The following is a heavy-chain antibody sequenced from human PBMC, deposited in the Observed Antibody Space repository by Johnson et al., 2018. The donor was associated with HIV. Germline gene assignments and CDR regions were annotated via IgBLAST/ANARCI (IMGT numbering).Heavy chain of an antibody. Sequence: QVQLVESGGDLVKPGGSLRLSCAASGFTFSDYCMSWIRQAPGKGLEWVSYISTSGDTTYYADSVKGRFTISRDNAKSSLYLQMNSLRAEDTAFYYCARDNSAPYAFDIWGQGTMVTVSS. D-gene: IGHD2/OR15-2a*01. V-gene: IGHV3-11*01. CDR2: ISTSGDTT. CDR1: GFTFSDYC. J-gene: IGHJ3*02. CDR3: ARDNSAPYAFDI.